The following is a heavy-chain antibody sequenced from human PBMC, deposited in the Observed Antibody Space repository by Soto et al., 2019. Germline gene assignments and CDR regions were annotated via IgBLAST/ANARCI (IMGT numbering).Heavy chain of an antibody. Sequence: SSETLAVTCTVSGGSISSSSYYWVWIRQPPGKGLEWIGSIYYSGSTYYNPSLKSRVTISVDTSKNQFSLKLSSVTAADTAVYYCARQMYYDFWSGYLGYFDYWGQGTLVTVSS. CDR1: GGSISSSSYY. V-gene: IGHV4-39*01. CDR3: ARQMYYDFWSGYLGYFDY. CDR2: IYYSGST. D-gene: IGHD3-3*01. J-gene: IGHJ4*02.